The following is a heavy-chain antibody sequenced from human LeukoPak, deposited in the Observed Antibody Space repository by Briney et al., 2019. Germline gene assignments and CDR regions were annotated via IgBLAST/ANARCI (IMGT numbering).Heavy chain of an antibody. J-gene: IGHJ4*02. V-gene: IGHV7-4-1*01. Sequence: ASVKVSCKASGYSFTNYAMNWVRQAPGQGLEWMGWIHPSTGNPTYAQGFTGRFVFSLDTYVSTTYLQISLKAEDTAVYFCARAFQSLGGLSLPDYWGQGTLVTVSS. CDR3: ARAFQSLGGLSLPDY. D-gene: IGHD3-16*02. CDR1: GYSFTNYA. CDR2: IHPSTGNP.